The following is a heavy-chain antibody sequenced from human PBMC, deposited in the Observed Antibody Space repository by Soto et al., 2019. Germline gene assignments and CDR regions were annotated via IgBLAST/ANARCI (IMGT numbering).Heavy chain of an antibody. Sequence: GGSLRLSCAASGFTFSNAWMSWVRQAPGKGLEWVGRIKSKTDGGTTDYAAPVKGRFTISRDDSKNTLYLQMNSLTTEDTVVYYCTTDSGYDLLFGYWGQGTLVTVSS. V-gene: IGHV3-15*01. D-gene: IGHD5-12*01. CDR3: TTDSGYDLLFGY. CDR2: IKSKTDGGTT. CDR1: GFTFSNAW. J-gene: IGHJ4*02.